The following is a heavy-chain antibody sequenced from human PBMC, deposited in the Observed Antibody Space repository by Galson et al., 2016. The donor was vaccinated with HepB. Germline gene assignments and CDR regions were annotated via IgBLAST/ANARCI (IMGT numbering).Heavy chain of an antibody. D-gene: IGHD2/OR15-2a*01. CDR1: GDSISTGGYS. J-gene: IGHJ4*02. V-gene: IGHV4-30-2*01. Sequence: TLSLTCAVSGDSISTGGYSWTWIRQPPGKGLEWIGYIYPSGSTYYNPSLESRVTISVDTSKNQFSLKLTSVTAADTAIFYCARVQYYFDANGYTLLFDYWGQGTLVTVSS. CDR2: IYPSGST. CDR3: ARVQYYFDANGYTLLFDY.